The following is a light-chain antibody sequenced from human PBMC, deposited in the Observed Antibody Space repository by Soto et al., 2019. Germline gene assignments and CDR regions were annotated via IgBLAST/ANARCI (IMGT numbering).Light chain of an antibody. J-gene: IGLJ2*01. CDR1: SSDVGGYNY. CDR3: SSYSSSSTRVL. Sequence: QLVLTQPASVSGSPGQSITISCTGTSSDVGGYNYVSWYQQHPGKAPKLMIYEVSNRPSGVSNRFSGSKSGNTASLTISGLQAEDEADYYCSSYSSSSTRVLFGGGTKLTVL. CDR2: EVS. V-gene: IGLV2-14*01.